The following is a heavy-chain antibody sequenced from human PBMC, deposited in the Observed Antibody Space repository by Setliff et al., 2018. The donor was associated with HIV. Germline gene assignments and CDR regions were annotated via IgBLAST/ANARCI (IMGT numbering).Heavy chain of an antibody. D-gene: IGHD3-10*01. J-gene: IGHJ5*02. CDR1: GYSFTGYW. CDR2: INPHSGVT. V-gene: IGHV1-2*06. Sequence: ASVKVSCKASGYSFTGYWMHWVRQAPGQGLEWMGRINPHSGVTNYAQKFQGRATMTRDTSIATAYMDLSRLTSDDTAVYYCAKDSDFGGTTNWFDPWGQGTLVTVSS. CDR3: AKDSDFGGTTNWFDP.